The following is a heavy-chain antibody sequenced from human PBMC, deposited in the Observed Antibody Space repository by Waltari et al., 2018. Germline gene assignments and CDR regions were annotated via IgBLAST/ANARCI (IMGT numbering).Heavy chain of an antibody. Sequence: EVQLVESGGALVQPGGSLRLSCAASGFTFRTYWMHWVRQAPGKGLVWVSRINSDGSLTTSADSVKGRFTISRDNAKNTLYLQMNSLRVEDTAVYYCVRGLGDSWGQGTLVTVSS. V-gene: IGHV3-74*01. CDR3: VRGLGDS. CDR1: GFTFRTYW. CDR2: INSDGSLT. D-gene: IGHD3-16*01. J-gene: IGHJ5*01.